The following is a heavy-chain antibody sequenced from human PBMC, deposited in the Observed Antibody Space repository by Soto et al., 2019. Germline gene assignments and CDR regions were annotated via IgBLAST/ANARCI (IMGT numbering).Heavy chain of an antibody. CDR2: IKEDGSQK. D-gene: IGHD3-22*01. V-gene: IGHV3-7*04. J-gene: IGHJ3*02. CDR3: ARGDYYDVSGPFSDAFDI. Sequence: GGSLRLSCAASGFTFSSYWMSWVRQTPGKGLEWVANIKEDGSQKWYVDSVKGRFTISRDNAKNSLYLQMNSLRVEDTAVYYCARGDYYDVSGPFSDAFDIWGQGTMVTVSS. CDR1: GFTFSSYW.